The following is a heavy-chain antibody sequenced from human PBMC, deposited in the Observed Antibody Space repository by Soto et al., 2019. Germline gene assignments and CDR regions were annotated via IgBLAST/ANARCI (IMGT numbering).Heavy chain of an antibody. CDR1: GYTFTSYA. J-gene: IGHJ6*02. V-gene: IGHV1-3*01. CDR3: ARFEYYYDSSGLWGGMDV. Sequence: ASVKVSCKASGYTFTSYAMHWVRQAPGQRLEWMGWINAGNGNTKYSQKFQGRVTITRDTSASTAYMELSSLRSEDTAVYYCARFEYYYDSSGLWGGMDVWGQGTTVTVSS. D-gene: IGHD3-22*01. CDR2: INAGNGNT.